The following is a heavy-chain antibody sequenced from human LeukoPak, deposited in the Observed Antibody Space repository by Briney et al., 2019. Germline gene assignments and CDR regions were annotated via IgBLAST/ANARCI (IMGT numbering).Heavy chain of an antibody. CDR3: ARGRTGENTYVGGYYYMDV. CDR1: GGSFSGYS. V-gene: IGHV4-34*01. CDR2: ISDSGSA. D-gene: IGHD4-17*01. Sequence: PSETLSLTCAVFGGSFSGYSWTWIRQPPGKGLEWLGKISDSGSANYNPSLKSRVTISVHASGNKFSLELSSATAADTAVYYCARGRTGENTYVGGYYYMDVWGKGTTVIVSS. J-gene: IGHJ6*03.